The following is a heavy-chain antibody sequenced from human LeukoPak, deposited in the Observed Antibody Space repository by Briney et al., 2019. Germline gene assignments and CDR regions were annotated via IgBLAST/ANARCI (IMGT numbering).Heavy chain of an antibody. J-gene: IGHJ4*02. CDR2: IYYSGST. D-gene: IGHD6-13*01. CDR1: GGSISSYY. V-gene: IGHV4-59*08. Sequence: SETLSLTCTVSGGSISSYYWSWIRQPPGKGLEWIGYIYYSGSTNYNPSLKSRVTISVDTSKNQFSLKLSSVTAADTAVYYCARRYSSSWGHLDYWGQGTLVTVSS. CDR3: ARRYSSSWGHLDY.